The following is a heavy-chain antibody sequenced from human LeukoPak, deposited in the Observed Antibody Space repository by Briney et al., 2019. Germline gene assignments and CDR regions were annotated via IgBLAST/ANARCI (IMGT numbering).Heavy chain of an antibody. CDR2: IYYSGST. CDR1: GGSVSSGSYY. Sequence: PSETLSLTCTVSGGSVSSGSYYWSRIRQPPGKGLEWIGYIYYSGSTNYNPSLKSRVTISVDTSKNQFSLKLSSVTAADTAVYYCARSSYYDFWSGYYTYYYYYGMDVWGQGTTVTVSS. CDR3: ARSSYYDFWSGYYTYYYYYGMDV. J-gene: IGHJ6*02. V-gene: IGHV4-61*01. D-gene: IGHD3-3*01.